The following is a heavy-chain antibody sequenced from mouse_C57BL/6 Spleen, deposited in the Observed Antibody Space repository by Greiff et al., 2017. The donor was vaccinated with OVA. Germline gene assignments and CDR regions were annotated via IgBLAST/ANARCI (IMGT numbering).Heavy chain of an antibody. CDR2: INYDGSST. Sequence: EVQLVESEGGLVQPGSSMKLSCTASGFTFSDYYMAWVRQVPEKGLEWVANINYDGSSTYYLDSLKSRFIISRDNAKNILYLQMSSLKSEDTATYYCAREGEENYFDYWGQGTTLTVSS. V-gene: IGHV5-16*01. J-gene: IGHJ2*01. CDR1: GFTFSDYY. CDR3: AREGEENYFDY.